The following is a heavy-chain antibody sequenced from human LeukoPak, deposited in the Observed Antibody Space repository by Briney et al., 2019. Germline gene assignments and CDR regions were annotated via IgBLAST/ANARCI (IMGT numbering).Heavy chain of an antibody. Sequence: GGSLRLSCAASRFTFSTYWMNWVRQAPGKGLEWVANIKQDGSEKYYVGSVKGRFTISRDNAKNSLYLQMNSLRAEDTAVYYCAKPQVGAHRYFDYWGQGTLVTVSS. CDR3: AKPQVGAHRYFDY. D-gene: IGHD1-26*01. CDR2: IKQDGSEK. V-gene: IGHV3-7*01. J-gene: IGHJ4*02. CDR1: RFTFSTYW.